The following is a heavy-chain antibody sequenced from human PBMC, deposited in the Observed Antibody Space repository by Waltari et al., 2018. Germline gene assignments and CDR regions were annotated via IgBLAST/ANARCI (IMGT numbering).Heavy chain of an antibody. CDR1: VFTFSDHY. CDR3: ARSNSYSPFDY. CDR2: IRNRCNSYTT. Sequence: EVQLVESGGGLVQPGGSLRLHGEASVFTFSDHYMDWVRQASGKGLEWVGRIRNRCNSYTTEYAASGKGRFTISRDDSKNSLYLQMNSLETEDTAVYYCARSNSYSPFDYWGQGILVTVSS. D-gene: IGHD3-16*02. V-gene: IGHV3-72*01. J-gene: IGHJ4*02.